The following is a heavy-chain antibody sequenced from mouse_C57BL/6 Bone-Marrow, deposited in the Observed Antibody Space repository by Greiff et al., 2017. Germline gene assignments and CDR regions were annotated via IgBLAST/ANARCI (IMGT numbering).Heavy chain of an antibody. CDR2: IYPGDGDT. D-gene: IGHD1-1*02. V-gene: IGHV1-82*01. J-gene: IGHJ2*01. Sequence: VKLMESGPELVKPGASVKISCKASGYAFSSSWMNWVKQRPGKGLEWIGRIYPGDGDTNYNGKFKGKATLTADKSSSTAYMQLSSLTSEDSAVYFCAREGVGGYWGQGTTLTVSS. CDR1: GYAFSSSW. CDR3: AREGVGGY.